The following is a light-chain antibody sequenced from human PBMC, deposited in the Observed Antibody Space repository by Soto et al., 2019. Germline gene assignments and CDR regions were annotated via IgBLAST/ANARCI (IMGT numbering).Light chain of an antibody. CDR1: SSNIGSNT. J-gene: IGLJ3*02. CDR2: SNN. Sequence: QSVLTQPPSASWTPGQRVTISCSGSSSNIGSNTVNWYQQLPGTAPKLLIYSNNQRPSGVPDRFSGSKSGTSASLAISGLQSEDEADYYCAAWDDSLNGAWVFGGGTKLTVL. V-gene: IGLV1-44*01. CDR3: AAWDDSLNGAWV.